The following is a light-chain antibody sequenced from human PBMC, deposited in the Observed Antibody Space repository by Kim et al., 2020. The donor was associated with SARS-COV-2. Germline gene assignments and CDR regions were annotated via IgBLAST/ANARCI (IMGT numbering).Light chain of an antibody. Sequence: GQAITSSCTGTSSDVGGYNYVSWYQQHPGKAPKLMIDDVSNRPSGVSNLFSGSKSGNTASLTISGLQAEDEADYYCSSYTSSSTWVFGGGTQLTVL. CDR3: SSYTSSSTWV. CDR2: DVS. CDR1: SSDVGGYNY. J-gene: IGLJ3*02. V-gene: IGLV2-14*03.